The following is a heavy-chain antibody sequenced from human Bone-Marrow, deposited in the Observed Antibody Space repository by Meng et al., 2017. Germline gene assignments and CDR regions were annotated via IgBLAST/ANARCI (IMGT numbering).Heavy chain of an antibody. D-gene: IGHD6-6*01. Sequence: SLKISCAASGFTFDDYAMHWVRQAPGKGLEWVSGISWNSGSIGYADSVKGRFTISRDNAKNSLYLQMNSLRAEDTALYYCARGYSSSPDYWGQGTLVTVSS. CDR3: ARGYSSSPDY. CDR2: ISWNSGSI. CDR1: GFTFDDYA. J-gene: IGHJ4*02. V-gene: IGHV3-9*01.